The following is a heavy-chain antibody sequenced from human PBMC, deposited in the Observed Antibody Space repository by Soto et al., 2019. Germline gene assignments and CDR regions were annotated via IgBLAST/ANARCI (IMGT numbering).Heavy chain of an antibody. CDR2: MNRDGSEK. Sequence: GGSLRLSCAASGFTFSSYWMTWARQAPGKGLEWVASMNRDGSEKRYVDSVEGRFTISRDNAKNSLFLQMNSVSPDDTAVYYCGRDAGRRFDYWGQGTLVTVSS. CDR3: GRDAGRRFDY. V-gene: IGHV3-7*01. CDR1: GFTFSSYW. D-gene: IGHD6-13*01. J-gene: IGHJ4*02.